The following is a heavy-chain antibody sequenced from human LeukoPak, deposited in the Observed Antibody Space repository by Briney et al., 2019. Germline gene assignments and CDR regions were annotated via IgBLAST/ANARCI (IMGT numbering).Heavy chain of an antibody. V-gene: IGHV4-59*01. CDR1: GGSISTYY. D-gene: IGHD3-3*01. CDR2: IYYSGST. CDR3: ARSRYYDFWSYDY. J-gene: IGHJ4*02. Sequence: SETLSLICTVSGGSISTYYWSWIRQPPGKELEWIGYIYYSGSTNYNPSLKSRVTILVDTSKNQFSLNLSSVTAADTAVYYCARSRYYDFWSYDYWGQGTLVTVSS.